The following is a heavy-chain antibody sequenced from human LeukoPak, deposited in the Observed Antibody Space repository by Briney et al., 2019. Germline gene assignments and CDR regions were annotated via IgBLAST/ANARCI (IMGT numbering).Heavy chain of an antibody. V-gene: IGHV6-1*01. D-gene: IGHD4-17*01. Sequence: RGLEWLGRTYYRSKWYNDYAVSVKSRITINPDTSKDQFSLQLNSVTPEDTAVYYCARGPQFTVNPYNWFDPWGQGTLVTVSS. CDR2: TYYRSKWYN. J-gene: IGHJ5*02. CDR3: ARGPQFTVNPYNWFDP.